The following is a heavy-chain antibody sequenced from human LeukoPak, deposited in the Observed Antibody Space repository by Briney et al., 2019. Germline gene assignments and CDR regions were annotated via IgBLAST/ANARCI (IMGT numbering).Heavy chain of an antibody. V-gene: IGHV1-69*02. J-gene: IGHJ4*02. CDR3: ASSRSSDRTVNFDY. CDR2: IIPILGIA. CDR1: GGTFSSYT. Sequence: GASVKVSCKASGGTFSSYTISWVRQAPGQGLEWMGRIIPILGIANYAQKLQGRVTITADKSTSTAYMELSSLRSEDTAVYYCASSRSSDRTVNFDYWGQGTLVTVSS. D-gene: IGHD1-14*01.